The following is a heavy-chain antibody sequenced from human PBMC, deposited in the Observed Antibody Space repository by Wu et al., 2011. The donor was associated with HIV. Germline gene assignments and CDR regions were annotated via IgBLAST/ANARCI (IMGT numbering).Heavy chain of an antibody. D-gene: IGHD1-26*01. J-gene: IGHJ6*02. V-gene: IGHV1-18*04. CDR1: GYTFTNYY. CDR3: ARDESGSSSFYGMDV. CDR2: ISTYSGNT. Sequence: VQLVQSGAEVKKPGATVKISCKVSGYTFTNYYMHWVRQAPGQGLEWMGWISTYSGNTKYAQRLQGRVTMTTDTPANTAYMELRSLRSDDTAVYYCARDESGSSSFYGMDVWGQGTTVTVSS.